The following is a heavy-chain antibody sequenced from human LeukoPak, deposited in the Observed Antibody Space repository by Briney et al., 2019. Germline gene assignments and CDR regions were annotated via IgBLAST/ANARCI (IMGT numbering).Heavy chain of an antibody. J-gene: IGHJ4*02. CDR3: ARVRYRIAVAGTLVGTLDY. CDR2: ISSSGSTI. V-gene: IGHV3-48*03. CDR1: GFTFSSYE. D-gene: IGHD6-19*01. Sequence: GGSLRLSCAASGFTFSSYEMNWVRQAPGKGLEWVSYISSSGSTIYYADSVKGRFTISRDNAKNSLYLQMNSLRAEDTAVYYCARVRYRIAVAGTLVGTLDYWGQGTLVTVSS.